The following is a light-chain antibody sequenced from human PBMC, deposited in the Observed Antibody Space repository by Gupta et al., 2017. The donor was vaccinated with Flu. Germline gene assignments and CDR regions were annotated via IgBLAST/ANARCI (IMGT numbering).Light chain of an antibody. J-gene: IGLJ3*02. Sequence: QLVLTQSPSASASLGASVKLTCTLSSGHSSYAIAWHQQQPEKGTRYLMKLNSDGSHSKGDGIPDRFSGSSSGAERYLTISSLQSEDEADYYCQTWGTGIRWVFGGGTKLTVL. CDR1: SGHSSYA. V-gene: IGLV4-69*01. CDR2: LNSDGSH. CDR3: QTWGTGIRWV.